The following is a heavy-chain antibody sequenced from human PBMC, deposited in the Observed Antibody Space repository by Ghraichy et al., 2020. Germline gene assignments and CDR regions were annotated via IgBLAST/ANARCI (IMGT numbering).Heavy chain of an antibody. V-gene: IGHV4-34*01. D-gene: IGHD3-10*01. J-gene: IGHJ6*02. CDR3: ARALNSGAHFGYYYYGMDG. CDR2: INHSGST. Sequence: SETLSLTCAVYGGSFSGYYWSWIRQPPGKGLEWIGEINHSGSTNYNPSLKSRVTISVDTSKNQFSLKLSSVTAADTAVYYCARALNSGAHFGYYYYGMDGWGQGTTVTVSS. CDR1: GGSFSGYY.